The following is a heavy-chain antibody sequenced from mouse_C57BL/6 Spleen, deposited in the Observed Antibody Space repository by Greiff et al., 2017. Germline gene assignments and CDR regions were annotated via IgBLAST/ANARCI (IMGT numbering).Heavy chain of an antibody. V-gene: IGHV14-3*01. CDR2: IDPANGNT. CDR1: GFNIKNTY. D-gene: IGHD1-1*01. CDR3: ARDGSSPNYAMDY. J-gene: IGHJ4*01. Sequence: DVQLQESVAELVRPGASVKLSCTASGFNIKNTYMHWVKQRPEQGLEWIGRIDPANGNTKYAPKFQGKATITADTSSNTAYLQLSSLTSEDTAIYFGARDGSSPNYAMDYWGQGTSVTVSS.